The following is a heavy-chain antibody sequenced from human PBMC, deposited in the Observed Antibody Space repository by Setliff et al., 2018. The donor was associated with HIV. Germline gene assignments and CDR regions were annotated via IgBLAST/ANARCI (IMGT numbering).Heavy chain of an antibody. Sequence: GGSLRLSCAASGFTFSSYSMTWVRQAPGKGLEWVSYISSSSSTIYYADSVKGRFTISRDNAKNTLYLQMNSLRAEDTAVYYCAKGDSSSEGMDVWGKGATVTVSS. CDR2: ISSSSSTI. J-gene: IGHJ6*03. CDR3: AKGDSSSEGMDV. CDR1: GFTFSSYS. V-gene: IGHV3-48*01. D-gene: IGHD6-13*01.